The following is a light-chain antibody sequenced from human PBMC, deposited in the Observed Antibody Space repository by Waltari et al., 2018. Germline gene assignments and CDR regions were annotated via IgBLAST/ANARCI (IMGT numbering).Light chain of an antibody. CDR2: EIN. J-gene: IGLJ2*01. V-gene: IGLV2-8*01. Sequence: QSALTQPPSASGSPGQSVTISCTGPSSDVGGSHYVSWYQQHPGKAPKLIIFEINKRPSGVPDRFSGSKSGNTASLTVSGLQAEDEADYYCSSYAGNNIVIFGGGTKLTVL. CDR1: SSDVGGSHY. CDR3: SSYAGNNIVI.